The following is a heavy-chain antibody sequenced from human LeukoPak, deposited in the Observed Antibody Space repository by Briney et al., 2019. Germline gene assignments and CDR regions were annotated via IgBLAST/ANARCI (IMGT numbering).Heavy chain of an antibody. Sequence: SETLSLTCTVSGGSISSSSYYWGWIRQPPGKGPEWIGSVYYSGSAYYNPSLKSRVTISVDTSKNQFSLKLNSVTAADTAVYYCAGPYSSGWPFDYWGQGTLVTVSS. V-gene: IGHV4-39*01. CDR3: AGPYSSGWPFDY. J-gene: IGHJ4*02. D-gene: IGHD6-19*01. CDR1: GGSISSSSYY. CDR2: VYYSGSA.